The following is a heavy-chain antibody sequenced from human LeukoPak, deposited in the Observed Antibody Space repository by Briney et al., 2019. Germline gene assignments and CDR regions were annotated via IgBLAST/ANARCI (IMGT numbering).Heavy chain of an antibody. J-gene: IGHJ4*02. Sequence: WASVKVSCKASGYTFTGYYMHWVRQAPGQGLEWMGWINPNSGGTNYAQKFQGRVTMTRDTSISTAYMELSRLRSDDTAVYYCARVYYYDHEAGYWGQGTLVTVSS. CDR1: GYTFTGYY. CDR3: ARVYYYDHEAGY. D-gene: IGHD3-22*01. CDR2: INPNSGGT. V-gene: IGHV1-2*02.